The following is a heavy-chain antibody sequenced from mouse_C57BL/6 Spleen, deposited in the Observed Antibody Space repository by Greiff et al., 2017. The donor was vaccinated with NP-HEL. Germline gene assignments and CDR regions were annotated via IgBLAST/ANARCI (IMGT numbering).Heavy chain of an antibody. J-gene: IGHJ1*03. Sequence: VPLQQPGAELVKPGGSMKFSRKASCYTFPSFWMPWVKERPGQGLEGIGIIHPNSGSTNYNEKFKSKATLTVDKSSSTAYMQLSSPTSEDSAVYYCAREDLVTTVDWGTGTTVTVSS. CDR3: AREDLVTTVD. V-gene: IGHV1-64*01. CDR2: IHPNSGST. CDR1: CYTFPSFW. D-gene: IGHD1-1*01.